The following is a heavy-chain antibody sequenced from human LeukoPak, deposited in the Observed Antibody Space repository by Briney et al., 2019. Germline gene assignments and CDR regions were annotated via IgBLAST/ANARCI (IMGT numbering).Heavy chain of an antibody. CDR3: ARASTPYTYKPYYMDV. J-gene: IGHJ6*03. V-gene: IGHV3-48*04. Sequence: GGSLRLSCEVSGFTFSTYSMNWVRQAPGKGLEWVSYITSSGSTIYYADSVKGRFTISRDNAKNSLYLQMNSLRAEDTAVYYCARASTPYTYKPYYMDVWGKGTTVTISS. D-gene: IGHD1-14*01. CDR1: GFTFSTYS. CDR2: ITSSGSTI.